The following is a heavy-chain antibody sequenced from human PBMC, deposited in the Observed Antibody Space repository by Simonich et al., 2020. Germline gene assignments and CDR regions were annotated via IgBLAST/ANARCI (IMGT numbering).Heavy chain of an antibody. D-gene: IGHD3-10*01. CDR1: GLSFSSYG. CDR3: ARDGGYMVRGVDAFDI. Sequence: QVQLVESVGGVVQPGRSLRLSCAATGLSFSSYGMHWVRHAPGRWLDGEEVIWNDGRNKYYEDCVKGRFTISRDTSNNTLYLQMNSLRDGDTAVYYCARDGGYMVRGVDAFDIWGQGTMVTVSS. J-gene: IGHJ3*02. V-gene: IGHV3-33*01. CDR2: IWNDGRNK.